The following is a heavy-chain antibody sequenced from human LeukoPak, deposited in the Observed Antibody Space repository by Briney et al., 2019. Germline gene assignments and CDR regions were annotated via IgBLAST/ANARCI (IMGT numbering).Heavy chain of an antibody. CDR2: IKQDGSER. CDR3: AKDAAGWFRELSY. D-gene: IGHD3-10*01. J-gene: IGHJ4*02. V-gene: IGHV3-7*03. Sequence: GGSLRLSCASSGFTFSSYWMSWVRQAPGKGLEWVANIKQDGSERYYVDSVKGRFTISRDNSKNTLYLQMNSLRAEDTAVYYCAKDAAGWFRELSYWGQGTLVTVSS. CDR1: GFTFSSYW.